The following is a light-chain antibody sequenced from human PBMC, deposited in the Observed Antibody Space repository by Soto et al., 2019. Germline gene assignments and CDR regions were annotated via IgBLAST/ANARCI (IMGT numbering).Light chain of an antibody. CDR3: SSYTNINTRACV. CDR1: SGDFGSYNR. V-gene: IGLV2-14*01. Sequence: QSALTQPASVSGSPGQSITISCTGTSGDFGSYNRVSCYQQHPGKAPKLIIYEVTDRPSGVSNRFSGSKSGNTASLTISGLQAEDEAEYYCSSYTNINTRACVFGTGTKLTVL. CDR2: EVT. J-gene: IGLJ1*01.